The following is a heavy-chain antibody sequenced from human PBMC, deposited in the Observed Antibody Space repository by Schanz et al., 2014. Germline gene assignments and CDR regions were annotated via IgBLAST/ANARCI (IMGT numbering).Heavy chain of an antibody. D-gene: IGHD2-15*01. Sequence: QVQLVQSGAEVKKPGASVRVSCKASGYTFTTYAMSWVRQAPGQGLEWVGWISVYTGNTKYGQKVQGRVTMTADTSTNTAYMELSSLRSEDTAVYYCARDRGYCSGGSCLTFDYWGQGTLVTVSS. CDR2: ISVYTGNT. CDR1: GYTFTTYA. V-gene: IGHV1-18*01. J-gene: IGHJ4*02. CDR3: ARDRGYCSGGSCLTFDY.